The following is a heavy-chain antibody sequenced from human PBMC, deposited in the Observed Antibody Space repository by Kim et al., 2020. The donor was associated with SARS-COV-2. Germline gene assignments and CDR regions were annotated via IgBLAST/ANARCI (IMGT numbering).Heavy chain of an antibody. D-gene: IGHD4-17*01. Sequence: GGSLRLSCAASGFTFSSYSMNWVRQAPGKGLEWVSSISSSSSYIYYADSVKGRFTISRDNAKNSLYLQMNSLRAEDTAVYYCARDIPDYGDYGGVFDYWGQGTLVTVSS. CDR1: GFTFSSYS. CDR2: ISSSSSYI. CDR3: ARDIPDYGDYGGVFDY. J-gene: IGHJ4*02. V-gene: IGHV3-21*01.